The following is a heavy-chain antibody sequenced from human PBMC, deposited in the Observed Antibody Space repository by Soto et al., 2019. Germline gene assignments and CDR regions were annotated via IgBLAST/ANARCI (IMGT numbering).Heavy chain of an antibody. CDR1: GGSFSGYY. Sequence: PSETLSLTCAVYGGSFSGYYWSWIRQPPGKGLEWIGEINHSGSTNYNPSLKSRVTISVDTSKNQFSLKLSSVTAADTAVYYCARGRSNFRGVATHGGYYYGMDVWGQGTTVTVSS. V-gene: IGHV4-34*01. D-gene: IGHD5-12*01. CDR3: ARGRSNFRGVATHGGYYYGMDV. J-gene: IGHJ6*02. CDR2: INHSGST.